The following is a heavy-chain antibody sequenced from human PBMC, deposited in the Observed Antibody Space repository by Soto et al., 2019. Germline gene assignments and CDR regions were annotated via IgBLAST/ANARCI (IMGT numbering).Heavy chain of an antibody. J-gene: IGHJ6*02. Sequence: GALRLSCAASGFTFSSYGMHWVRQAPGKGLEWVAVISYDGSNKYYADSVKGRSTISRDNSKNTLYLQMNSLRAEDTAVYYCANDGGNQEYCSGGSCYSTYYYYYGMDVWGQGTTVTVSS. D-gene: IGHD2-15*01. CDR2: ISYDGSNK. CDR3: ANDGGNQEYCSGGSCYSTYYYYYGMDV. CDR1: GFTFSSYG. V-gene: IGHV3-30*18.